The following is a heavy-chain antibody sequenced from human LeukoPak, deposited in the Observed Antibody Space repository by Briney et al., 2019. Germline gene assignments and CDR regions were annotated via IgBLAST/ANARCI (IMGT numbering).Heavy chain of an antibody. CDR3: AKEGSWFVGAIKWPFDY. V-gene: IGHV3-23*01. CDR1: GFTLSSYA. J-gene: IGHJ4*02. D-gene: IGHD1-26*01. CDR2: INASGGST. Sequence: GGSLRLSCAASGFTLSSYAMSWVRQAPGKGQEWVSSINASGGSTYYAESVKGRFTISRDNSKNTLSLQMNSLRAEDTAVYYCAKEGSWFVGAIKWPFDYWGQGTLVTVSS.